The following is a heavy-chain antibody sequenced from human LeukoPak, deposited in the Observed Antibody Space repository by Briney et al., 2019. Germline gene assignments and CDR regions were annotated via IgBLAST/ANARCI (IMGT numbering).Heavy chain of an antibody. J-gene: IGHJ3*02. CDR2: NTPIFGTA. V-gene: IGHV1-69*05. D-gene: IGHD6-19*01. CDR1: GGTFSSSA. CDR3: ASPRVYNSSGWPDGFDI. Sequence: SVKVSCKASGGTFSSSAISWVRQAPGQGLEWIGRNTPIFGTANYAQKFQGRVTITTDESTSTAYMELSSLRSEDTAVYYCASPRVYNSSGWPDGFDIQAQGRMVTVSS.